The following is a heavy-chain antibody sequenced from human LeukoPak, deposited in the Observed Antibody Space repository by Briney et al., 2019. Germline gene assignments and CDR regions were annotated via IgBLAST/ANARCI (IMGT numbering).Heavy chain of an antibody. Sequence: GGSLRLSCTASGFTFGDHAMSWVRQAPGKGLEWVGFIRSKTYGGTTEYAASVKGRFTISRDDFKSIAYLQMNSLKTEDTAVYYCTRGPIQLWPYYGMDVWGQGTTVTVSS. CDR3: TRGPIQLWPYYGMDV. D-gene: IGHD5-18*01. V-gene: IGHV3-49*04. J-gene: IGHJ6*02. CDR2: IRSKTYGGTT. CDR1: GFTFGDHA.